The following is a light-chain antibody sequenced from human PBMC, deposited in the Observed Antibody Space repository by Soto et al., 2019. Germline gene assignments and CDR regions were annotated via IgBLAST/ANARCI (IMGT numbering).Light chain of an antibody. J-gene: IGLJ1*01. CDR3: QSYDSSLSGYV. CDR1: SSNIGASYE. V-gene: IGLV1-40*01. CDR2: GNN. Sequence: QSVLTQPPSVSGAPGQRVTISCTGSSSNIGASYEVHWYQQLPGRAPKLLIYGNNNRPSRVPDRFSGSKSGTSVSLAITGLQAEDEADYYCQSYDSSLSGYVFGTGTKLTVL.